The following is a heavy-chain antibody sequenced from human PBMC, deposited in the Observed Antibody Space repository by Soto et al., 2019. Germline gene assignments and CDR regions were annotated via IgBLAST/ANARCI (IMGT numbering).Heavy chain of an antibody. V-gene: IGHV3-15*01. CDR1: GFTFSNAW. J-gene: IGHJ4*02. CDR3: TNSLSPQYYFDY. Sequence: GSLRLSCAASGFTFSNAWMSWVRQAPGKGLEWVGRIKSKTDGGTTDYAAPVKGRFTISRDDSKNTLYLQMNSLKTEDTAVYYCTNSLSPQYYFDYWGQGTLVTVYS. CDR2: IKSKTDGGTT.